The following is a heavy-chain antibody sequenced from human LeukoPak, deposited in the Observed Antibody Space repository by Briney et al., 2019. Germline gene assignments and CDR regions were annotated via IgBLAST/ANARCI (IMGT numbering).Heavy chain of an antibody. J-gene: IGHJ3*02. CDR1: GFSVSSNY. V-gene: IGHV4-34*01. CDR3: ARVGYFDWFISSGAFDI. CDR2: INHSGST. D-gene: IGHD3-9*01. Sequence: PGGSLRLSCAASGFSVSSNYMNWIRQPPGKGLEWIGEINHSGSTNYNPSLKSRVTISVDTSKNQFSLKLSSVTAADTAVYYCARVGYFDWFISSGAFDIWGQGTMVTVSS.